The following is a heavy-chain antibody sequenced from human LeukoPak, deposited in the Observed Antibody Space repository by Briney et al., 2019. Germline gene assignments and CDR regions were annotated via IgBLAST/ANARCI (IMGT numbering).Heavy chain of an antibody. CDR1: GFTFSTYS. D-gene: IGHD1-14*01. Sequence: PGGSLRLSCAASGFTFSTYSMNWVRQAPGKGLEWVSSISTSSTYIYYADSVKGRFTISRDNAKNSLYLQMNSLRAEDTAVYYCTRHEPVITLSSYYYGMDVWGPGTTVTVSS. V-gene: IGHV3-21*01. CDR2: ISTSSTYI. CDR3: TRHEPVITLSSYYYGMDV. J-gene: IGHJ6*02.